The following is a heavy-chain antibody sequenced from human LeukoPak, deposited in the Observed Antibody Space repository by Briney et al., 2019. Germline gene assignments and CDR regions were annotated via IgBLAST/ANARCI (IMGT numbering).Heavy chain of an antibody. J-gene: IGHJ5*02. D-gene: IGHD3-3*01. V-gene: IGHV3-30*02. CDR3: AKDTDSEFDP. CDR2: IRYDGSNK. CDR1: GFTFSSYG. Sequence: GGSLRLSCAASGFTFSSYGIHWVRQAPGKGLEWVAFIRYDGSNKYYADSVKGRFTISRDNSKNTLYLQMNSLRAEDTAVYYCAKDTDSEFDPWGQGTLVTVSS.